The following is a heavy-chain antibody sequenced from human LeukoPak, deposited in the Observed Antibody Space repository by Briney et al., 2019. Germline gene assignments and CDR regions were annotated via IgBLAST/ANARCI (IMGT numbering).Heavy chain of an antibody. Sequence: GGSLRLSCAASGFTFSSYSMNWVRQAPGKGLEWVSFISSSGTYIYYADSMKGRFTISRDNAKNSLYLQMNSLRAEDTALYYCARNGGNSDFDYSGQGTLVTVSS. CDR3: ARNGGNSDFDY. J-gene: IGHJ4*02. CDR2: ISSSGTYI. V-gene: IGHV3-21*01. CDR1: GFTFSSYS. D-gene: IGHD4-23*01.